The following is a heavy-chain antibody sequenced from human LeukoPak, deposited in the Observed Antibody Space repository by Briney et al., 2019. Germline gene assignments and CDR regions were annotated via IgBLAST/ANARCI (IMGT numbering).Heavy chain of an antibody. CDR3: AASITMVREGPSFDY. V-gene: IGHV1-2*06. CDR2: INPNSGGT. Sequence: ASVKVSCKASGYTFTGYYMHWVRQAPGQGLEWMGRINPNSGGTNYAQKFQGRVTMTRDTSISTAYMELSRLRSDDTAVYYCAASITMVREGPSFDYWGQGTLVMVSS. D-gene: IGHD3-10*01. J-gene: IGHJ4*02. CDR1: GYTFTGYY.